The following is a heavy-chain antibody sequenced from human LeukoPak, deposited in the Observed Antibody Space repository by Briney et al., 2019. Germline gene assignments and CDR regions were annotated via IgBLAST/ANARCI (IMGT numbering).Heavy chain of an antibody. Sequence: SETLSLTCAVYGGSFSGYYWSWIRQPPGKGLEWIGEINHSGSTNYNPSLKSRVTISVDTSKNQFSLKLSSVTAADTAVYYCATGAYYYGSGSYYRFDYRGQGTLVTVSS. CDR2: INHSGST. CDR3: ATGAYYYGSGSYYRFDY. CDR1: GGSFSGYY. J-gene: IGHJ4*02. V-gene: IGHV4-34*01. D-gene: IGHD3-10*01.